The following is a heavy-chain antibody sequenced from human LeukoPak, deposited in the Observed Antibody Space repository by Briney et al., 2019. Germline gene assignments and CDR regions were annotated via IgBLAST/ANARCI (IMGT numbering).Heavy chain of an antibody. D-gene: IGHD3-16*02. J-gene: IGHJ4*02. CDR3: ARDVWGSYPPKDFDY. Sequence: GGSLRLSCAASGFTFSSYSMNWVRQAPGKGLEWVSYISSSSSTIYYADSVKGRFTISRDNAKNSLYLQMNSLRAEDTAVYYCARDVWGSYPPKDFDYWGQGTLVTVSS. CDR1: GFTFSSYS. CDR2: ISSSSSTI. V-gene: IGHV3-48*01.